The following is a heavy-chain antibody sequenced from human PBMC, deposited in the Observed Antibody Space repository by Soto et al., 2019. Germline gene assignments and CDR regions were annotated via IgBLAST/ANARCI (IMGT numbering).Heavy chain of an antibody. Sequence: SETLSLTCSVSGASISSGGYYWNWIRQHPGKGLEWIGYIYYGGTTYYNPSLKSRVTISVDTSKNQFSLQLNSVTPEDTAVYYCAREGGNRYYYYGMDVWGQGTTVTVSS. V-gene: IGHV4-31*03. J-gene: IGHJ6*02. CDR1: GASISSGGYY. CDR3: AREGGNRYYYYGMDV. CDR2: IYYGGTT. D-gene: IGHD1-26*01.